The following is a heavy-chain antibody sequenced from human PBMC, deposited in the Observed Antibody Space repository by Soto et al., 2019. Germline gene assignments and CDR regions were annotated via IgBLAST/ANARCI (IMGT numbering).Heavy chain of an antibody. J-gene: IGHJ4*02. CDR3: TVWGSGNDFGDA. Sequence: EVQLVESGGGLVQPGGSLRLSCAASGFTFSDHYMDWVRQAPGKGLEWVGRSKNKADSYTTEYAASGKGRFSISKDGSKNSLFLQLNSLKTEDTAVYYCTVWGSGNDFGDAWGQGILVTVSS. V-gene: IGHV3-72*01. CDR2: SKNKADSYTT. CDR1: GFTFSDHY. D-gene: IGHD3-10*01.